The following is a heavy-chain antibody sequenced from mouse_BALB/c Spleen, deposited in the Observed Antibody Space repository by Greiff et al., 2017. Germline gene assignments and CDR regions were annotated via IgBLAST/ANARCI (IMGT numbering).Heavy chain of an antibody. D-gene: IGHD2-14*01. CDR3: ARGGYRYDADYYAMDY. Sequence: EVQLQQSGPELVKPGASMKISCKASGYSFTGYTMNWVKQSHGKNLEWIGLINPYNGGTSYNQKFKGKATLTVDKSSSTAYMELLSLTSEDSAVYYCARGGYRYDADYYAMDYWGQGTSVTVSS. V-gene: IGHV1-18*01. CDR2: INPYNGGT. J-gene: IGHJ4*01. CDR1: GYSFTGYT.